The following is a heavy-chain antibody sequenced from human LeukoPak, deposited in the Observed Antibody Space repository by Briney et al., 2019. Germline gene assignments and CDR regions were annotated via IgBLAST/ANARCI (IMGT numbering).Heavy chain of an antibody. V-gene: IGHV1-2*02. Sequence: ALVKVSCTASGYSFIAYFIHWVRQAPGEGLEWMGRVNPRNGGPDYARKFQGRVTLTRDTSISTAYMELSSLRSDDTAVYYCAAMGLEVPAGIFAIWGQGTPVTVSS. CDR1: GYSFIAYF. CDR3: AAMGLEVPAGIFAI. D-gene: IGHD2-2*01. J-gene: IGHJ4*02. CDR2: VNPRNGGP.